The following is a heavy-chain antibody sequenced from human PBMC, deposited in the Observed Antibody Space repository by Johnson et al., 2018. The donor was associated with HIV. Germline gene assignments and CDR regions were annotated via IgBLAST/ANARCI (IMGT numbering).Heavy chain of an antibody. D-gene: IGHD4-17*01. CDR2: ISSSGGST. Sequence: EQLVESGGGLVQPGGSLRLSCAASGFTFSSYAMSWVRQAPGKGLEWVSAISSSGGSTYYADSVKGRFTISRDNSKHTLHLQMNRLRAEDTAVYYCANYAGLGAFDIWGQGTMVTVSS. J-gene: IGHJ3*02. CDR3: ANYAGLGAFDI. V-gene: IGHV3-23*04. CDR1: GFTFSSYA.